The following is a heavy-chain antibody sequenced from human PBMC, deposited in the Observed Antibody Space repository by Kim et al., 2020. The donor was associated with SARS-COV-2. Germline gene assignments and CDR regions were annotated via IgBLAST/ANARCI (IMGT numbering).Heavy chain of an antibody. CDR1: GFTFSSYS. CDR2: ISSSSSYI. Sequence: GGSLRLSCAASGFTFSSYSMNWVRQAPGKGLEWVSSISSSSSYIYYADSVKGRFTISRDNAKNSLYLQMNSLRAEDTAVYYCARDPNMMVATSFDIWGQGTMVTVSS. V-gene: IGHV3-21*01. D-gene: IGHD2-15*01. J-gene: IGHJ3*02. CDR3: ARDPNMMVATSFDI.